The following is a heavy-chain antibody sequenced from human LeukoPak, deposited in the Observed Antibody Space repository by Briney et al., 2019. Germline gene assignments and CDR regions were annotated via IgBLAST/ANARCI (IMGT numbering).Heavy chain of an antibody. CDR1: GGSFSGYY. D-gene: IGHD3-3*02. CDR2: INHSGST. V-gene: IGHV4-34*01. Sequence: SETLSLTCAVYGGSFSGYYWSWIRQPPGKGLEWIGEINHSGSTNYNPSLKSRVTISVDTSKNQFSLKLSSVTAADTAVYYCARAHFVFDYWGQGTLVTVSS. J-gene: IGHJ4*02. CDR3: ARAHFVFDY.